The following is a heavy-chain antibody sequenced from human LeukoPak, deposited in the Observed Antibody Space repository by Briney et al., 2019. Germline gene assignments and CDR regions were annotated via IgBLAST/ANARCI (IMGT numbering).Heavy chain of an antibody. D-gene: IGHD5-12*01. CDR3: ARRSVATRGFDY. V-gene: IGHV4-31*03. J-gene: IGHJ4*02. CDR1: GGSISSGGYY. CDR2: IYYSGST. Sequence: SETLSLTCTVSGGSISSGGYYWSWIRQHPGKGLEWIGYIYYSGSTYYNPSLKSRVAISVDTSKNQFSLKLSSVTAADTAVYYCARRSVATRGFDYWGQGTLVTDSS.